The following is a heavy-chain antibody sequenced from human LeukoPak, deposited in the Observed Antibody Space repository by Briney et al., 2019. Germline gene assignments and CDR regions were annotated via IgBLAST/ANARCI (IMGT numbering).Heavy chain of an antibody. CDR3: AKDPRAGSGWGSFDY. V-gene: IGHV3-23*01. J-gene: IGHJ4*02. D-gene: IGHD6-19*01. Sequence: PGGPLRLSCAASGFTFRSYAMSWVRQAPGKGLEWVSGISGSGDSTYYADSVKGRFSISRDNSKNTLWLQMNSLKDEDTAVYYCAKDPRAGSGWGSFDYWGQGTLVTVSS. CDR1: GFTFRSYA. CDR2: ISGSGDST.